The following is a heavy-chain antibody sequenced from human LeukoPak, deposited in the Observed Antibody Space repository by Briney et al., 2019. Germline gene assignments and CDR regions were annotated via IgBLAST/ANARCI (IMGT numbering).Heavy chain of an antibody. Sequence: GGSLRLSCAASGFTFSSYGMHWVRQAPGKGLEWVAVIWYDGSIKYYADSVKGRFTISRDNSKNTLYLQMNSLRAEDTAVYYCARDRDYMDVWGKGTTVTVSS. CDR1: GFTFSSYG. CDR2: IWYDGSIK. J-gene: IGHJ6*03. CDR3: ARDRDYMDV. V-gene: IGHV3-33*01.